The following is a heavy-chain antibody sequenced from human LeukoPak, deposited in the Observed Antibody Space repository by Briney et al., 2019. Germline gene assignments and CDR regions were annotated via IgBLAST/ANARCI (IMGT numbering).Heavy chain of an antibody. CDR1: GYTFTSYD. CDR2: ISAYNGNT. J-gene: IGHJ3*02. Sequence: GASVKVSCKASGYTFTSYDINWVRQATGQGLEWMGWISAYNGNTNYAQKLQGRVTMTTDTSTSTAYMELRSLRSDDTAVYYCARDLCSSTSCYGAFDIWGQGTMVTVSS. D-gene: IGHD2-2*01. V-gene: IGHV1-18*01. CDR3: ARDLCSSTSCYGAFDI.